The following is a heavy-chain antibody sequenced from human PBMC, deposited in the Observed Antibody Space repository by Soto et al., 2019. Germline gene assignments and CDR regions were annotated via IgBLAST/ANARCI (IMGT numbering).Heavy chain of an antibody. D-gene: IGHD3-22*01. CDR2: IDPSDSYT. Sequence: PGESLKISCKGSGYSFTSYWISWVRQMPGKGLEWMGRIDPSDSYTNYSPSFQGHVTISADKSISTAYLQWSSLKASDTAMYYCARGNYYDSSGYYIWFDPWGQGTLVTVSS. CDR3: ARGNYYDSSGYYIWFDP. J-gene: IGHJ5*02. CDR1: GYSFTSYW. V-gene: IGHV5-10-1*01.